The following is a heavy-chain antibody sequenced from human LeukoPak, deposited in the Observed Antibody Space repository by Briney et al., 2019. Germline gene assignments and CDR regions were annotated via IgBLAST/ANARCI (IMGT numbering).Heavy chain of an antibody. V-gene: IGHV1-69*05. CDR1: GGTFSSYA. CDR3: ASSYGDDGAFDI. CDR2: IIPIFGIA. Sequence: SVKVSCKASGGTFSSYAISWVRQAPGQGLEWMGRIIPIFGIANYAQKFQGRVTITTDESTSTAYMELSSLRSEDTAVYYCASSYGDDGAFDIWGQGTMVTVSS. D-gene: IGHD4-17*01. J-gene: IGHJ3*02.